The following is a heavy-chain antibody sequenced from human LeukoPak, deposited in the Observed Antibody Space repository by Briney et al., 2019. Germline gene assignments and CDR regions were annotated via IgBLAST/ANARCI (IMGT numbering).Heavy chain of an antibody. Sequence: GGSLRLSCAASGFTFSSYWMSWVRQAPGKGLEWVANIKQDSSEKYYVEYVKGRFTISRDNAKNSLYLQMNSLRAEDTAVYYCARDGAYYYYMDVWGKGTTVTVSS. CDR3: ARDGAYYYYMDV. J-gene: IGHJ6*03. CDR2: IKQDSSEK. V-gene: IGHV3-7*01. CDR1: GFTFSSYW. D-gene: IGHD4/OR15-4a*01.